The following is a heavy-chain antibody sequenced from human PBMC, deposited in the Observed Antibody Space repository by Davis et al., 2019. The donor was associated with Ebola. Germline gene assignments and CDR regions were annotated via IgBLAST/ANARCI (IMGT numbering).Heavy chain of an antibody. Sequence: MPSETLSLTCTVSGGSIISSSSYWGWIRQPPRKGLEWIGEINHSGSTNYNPSLKSRVTISVDKSKNEFSLKLSSVTAADTAVYYCAGYGDYFLGWGQGTLVTVSS. CDR1: GGSIISSSSY. J-gene: IGHJ4*02. CDR3: AGYGDYFLG. D-gene: IGHD4-17*01. CDR2: INHSGST. V-gene: IGHV4-39*07.